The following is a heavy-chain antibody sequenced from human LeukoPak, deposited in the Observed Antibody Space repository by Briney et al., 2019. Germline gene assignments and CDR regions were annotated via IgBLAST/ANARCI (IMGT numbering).Heavy chain of an antibody. CDR3: ARDRGLGYYDSSGYYFDY. D-gene: IGHD3-22*01. J-gene: IGHJ4*02. V-gene: IGHV1-69*13. CDR2: IIPIFGTA. Sequence: SVKVSCKASGGTFSSYAISWVRQAPGQGLEWMGGIIPIFGTANYAQKFQGRVTITADESTSTAYMELSSLRSEDTAVYYCARDRGLGYYDSSGYYFDYWGQGTLVTVSS. CDR1: GGTFSSYA.